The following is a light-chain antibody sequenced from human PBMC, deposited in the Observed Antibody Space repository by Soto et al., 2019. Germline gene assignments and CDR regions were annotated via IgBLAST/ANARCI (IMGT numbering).Light chain of an antibody. CDR1: QSISSY. Sequence: DIQMTQSPSSLSASVGDRVAITCRASQSISSYLNWYQQKPGKAPKRLIYAASSLQSGVPSRFSGSGSGTDFTLTISSLPPEDFATYYCQHSYSTLWTFGQGTKVEVK. J-gene: IGKJ1*01. CDR3: QHSYSTLWT. CDR2: AAS. V-gene: IGKV1-39*01.